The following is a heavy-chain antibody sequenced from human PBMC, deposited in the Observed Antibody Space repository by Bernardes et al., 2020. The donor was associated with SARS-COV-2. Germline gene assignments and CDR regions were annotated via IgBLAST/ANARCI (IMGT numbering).Heavy chain of an antibody. V-gene: IGHV4-59*08. Sequence: SETLSLTCTVSGGSISSYYWSWIRQPPGKGLEWIGYIYYSGSTNYNPSLKSRVTISVDTSKNQFSLKLSSVTAADAAVYYCASEEYSYGTPYWGQGTLVTVSS. CDR1: GGSISSYY. D-gene: IGHD5-18*01. J-gene: IGHJ4*02. CDR3: ASEEYSYGTPY. CDR2: IYYSGST.